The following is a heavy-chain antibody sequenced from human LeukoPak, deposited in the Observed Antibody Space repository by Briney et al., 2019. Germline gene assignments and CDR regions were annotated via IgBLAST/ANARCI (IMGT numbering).Heavy chain of an antibody. CDR2: INHSGST. V-gene: IGHV4-34*01. J-gene: IGHJ6*03. Sequence: SETLSLTCAVYGGSFSGYYWSWLRQPPGKGLEWIGEINHSGSTNYNPSLKSRVTISVDTSKNQFSLKLSSVTAADTAVYYCARGRNYYDSSGYYAPRYYYYYMDVWGKGTTVTVSS. CDR3: ARGRNYYDSSGYYAPRYYYYYMDV. CDR1: GGSFSGYY. D-gene: IGHD3-22*01.